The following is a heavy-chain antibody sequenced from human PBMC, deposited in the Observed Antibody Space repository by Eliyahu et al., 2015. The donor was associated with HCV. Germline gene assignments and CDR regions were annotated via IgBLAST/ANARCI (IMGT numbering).Heavy chain of an antibody. Sequence: EVQLVESGGGLVKPGGSLRLSCAASGFTFSXYXMNWVRQAPGKGLEWVSYVSSSSNYIYYADSLKGRITISRDNAKNSLYLQMNSLRAEDTAVYYCARVSKDSYGYASLYYYYYMDVWGQGTTVTVSS. CDR2: VSSSSNYI. V-gene: IGHV3-21*01. J-gene: IGHJ6*03. D-gene: IGHD5-18*01. CDR3: ARVSKDSYGYASLYYYYYMDV. CDR1: GFTFSXYX.